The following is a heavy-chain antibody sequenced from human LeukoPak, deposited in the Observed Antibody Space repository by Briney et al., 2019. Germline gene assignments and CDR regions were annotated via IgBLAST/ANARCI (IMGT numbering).Heavy chain of an antibody. V-gene: IGHV4-39*01. CDR2: INYSGTT. CDR3: ARQGQWLYYFDY. D-gene: IGHD6-19*01. J-gene: IGHJ4*02. CDR1: GGSISSSGYY. Sequence: PSETLSLTCTASGGSISSSGYYWGWIRQPPGKGLEWIASINYSGTTYYNPSLKSRVTISVDTSKNQFSLKLSSVTAADTAVYYCARQGQWLYYFDYWGQGTLVTVSS.